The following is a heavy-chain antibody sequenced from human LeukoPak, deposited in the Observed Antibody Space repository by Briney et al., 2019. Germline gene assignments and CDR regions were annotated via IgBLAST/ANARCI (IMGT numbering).Heavy chain of an antibody. CDR3: AREDRTVVTAIRSFDY. CDR2: ISSSGTI. J-gene: IGHJ4*02. D-gene: IGHD2-21*02. CDR1: GXTFSSYE. V-gene: IGHV3-48*03. Sequence: GGSLRLSCSASGXTFSSYEMNWVRQAPGKGLECVSYISSSGTIYYADSVKGRFTNSRDNAKNSLYLQMNSLRAEDTAVYYRAREDRTVVTAIRSFDYWGQGTLVTVSS.